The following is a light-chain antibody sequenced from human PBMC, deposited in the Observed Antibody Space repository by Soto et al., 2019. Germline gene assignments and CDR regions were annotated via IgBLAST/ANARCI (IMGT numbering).Light chain of an antibody. CDR3: QQYYSTPLT. Sequence: DIVMTQSPDSLAASLGERATINCKSSQSVLYSSNNKNYLAWYQQKPGQPPKLLIYWASTRESGVPDRFSGSGSGTDFTLTISSLQAEDVAVYYCQQYYSTPLTFGPGTKVDIK. J-gene: IGKJ3*01. CDR1: QSVLYSSNNKNY. CDR2: WAS. V-gene: IGKV4-1*01.